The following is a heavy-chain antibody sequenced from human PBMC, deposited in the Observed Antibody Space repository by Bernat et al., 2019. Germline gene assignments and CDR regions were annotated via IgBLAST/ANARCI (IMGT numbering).Heavy chain of an antibody. V-gene: IGHV3-30-3*01. D-gene: IGHD6-19*01. CDR1: GFTFSSYA. CDR3: ARSHRKWLVHGVDY. J-gene: IGHJ4*02. Sequence: QVQLVESGGGVVQPGRSLRLSCAASGFTFSSYAMHWVRQAPGKGLEWVAVISYDGSNKYYADSVKGRFTISRDNSKNTLYLQMISLRAEDTAVYYCARSHRKWLVHGVDYWGQGTLVTVSS. CDR2: ISYDGSNK.